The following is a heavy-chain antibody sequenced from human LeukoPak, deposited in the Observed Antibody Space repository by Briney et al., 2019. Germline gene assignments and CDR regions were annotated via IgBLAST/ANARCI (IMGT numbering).Heavy chain of an antibody. V-gene: IGHV4-39*01. J-gene: IGHJ5*02. CDR1: GGSISSSSYY. CDR3: ASPLRFSNWFDP. D-gene: IGHD3-3*01. Sequence: SETLSLTCTVSGGSISSSSYYWGWIRQPPGKGLEWIGSIYYSGSTYYNPSLKSRVTISVDTSKNQFSLKLSSVTAADTAVYYCASPLRFSNWFDPWGQGTLVTVSS. CDR2: IYYSGST.